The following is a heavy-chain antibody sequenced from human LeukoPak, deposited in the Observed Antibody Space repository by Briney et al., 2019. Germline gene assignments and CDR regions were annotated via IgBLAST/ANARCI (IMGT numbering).Heavy chain of an antibody. D-gene: IGHD4-17*01. V-gene: IGHV1-3*03. CDR2: INAGNGNT. Sequence: ASVKVSCKASGYTFTSYAMHWVRQAPGQRLEWMGWINAGNGNTKYSQVFQGRVTITRDTSASTAYMELSSLRSEDMAVYYCARGLTVTTLFDYWGQGTLVTVSS. CDR3: ARGLTVTTLFDY. CDR1: GYTFTSYA. J-gene: IGHJ4*02.